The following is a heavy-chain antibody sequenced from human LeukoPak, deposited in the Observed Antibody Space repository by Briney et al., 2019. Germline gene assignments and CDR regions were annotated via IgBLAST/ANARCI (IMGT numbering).Heavy chain of an antibody. Sequence: ASVKVSCTASGYTFTSYGISWVRQAPGQGLEWMGWISAYNGNTNYAQKLQGRVTMTTDTSTSTAHMELRSLRSDDTAVYYCARVNGDYEKTYYFDYWGQGTLVTVSS. V-gene: IGHV1-18*01. CDR2: ISAYNGNT. CDR1: GYTFTSYG. D-gene: IGHD4-17*01. CDR3: ARVNGDYEKTYYFDY. J-gene: IGHJ4*02.